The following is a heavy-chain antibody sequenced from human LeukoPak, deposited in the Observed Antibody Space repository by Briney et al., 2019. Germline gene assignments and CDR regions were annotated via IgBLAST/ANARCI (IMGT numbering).Heavy chain of an antibody. CDR2: INPNSGGT. J-gene: IGHJ5*02. Sequence: ASVKVSCKASGYTFTGYYMHWVRQAPGQGLEWMGWINPNSGGTNYAQKFQGRVTMTRDTSISTAYMELSRLRSDDTAVYYCARAGIAAALHWFDPWGQGTLVTVSS. CDR3: ARAGIAAALHWFDP. D-gene: IGHD6-13*01. CDR1: GYTFTGYY. V-gene: IGHV1-2*02.